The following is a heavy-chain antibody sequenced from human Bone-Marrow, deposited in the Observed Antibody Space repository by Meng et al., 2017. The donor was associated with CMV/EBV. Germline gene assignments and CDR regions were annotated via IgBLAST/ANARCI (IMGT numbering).Heavy chain of an antibody. CDR2: ISSNGGST. CDR1: GFTFSSYA. CDR3: ARGDYGDH. V-gene: IGHV3-64*02. J-gene: IGHJ4*02. Sequence: SCAASGFTFSSYAMHWVRQAPGKGLEYVSAISSNGGSTYYADSVKGRFTISRDNSKNTLYLQMGSLRAEDMAVYYCARGDYGDHWGQGTPVTVSS.